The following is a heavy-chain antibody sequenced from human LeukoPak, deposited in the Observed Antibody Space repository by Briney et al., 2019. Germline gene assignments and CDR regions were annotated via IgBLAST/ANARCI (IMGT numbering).Heavy chain of an antibody. J-gene: IGHJ4*02. V-gene: IGHV3-21*01. D-gene: IGHD6-19*01. CDR1: GCTFSSYD. CDR3: ARGTLGAWGW. Sequence: PGGSLRLSWAASGCTFSSYDMNWVRQAPGKGLEWVSSISSSSNYIHYADSVKGRFTISRDNAKNSLYLQPNSLRAEDTAVYFCARGTLGAWGWWGQGTLVTVSS. CDR2: ISSSSNYI.